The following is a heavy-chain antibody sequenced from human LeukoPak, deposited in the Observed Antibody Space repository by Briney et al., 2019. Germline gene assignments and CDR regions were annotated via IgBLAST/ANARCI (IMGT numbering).Heavy chain of an antibody. D-gene: IGHD6-13*01. V-gene: IGHV3-49*04. CDR2: IRSKAYGGTT. CDR3: TRGSGNSSSWYAYYYYYYMDV. J-gene: IGHJ6*03. Sequence: GGSLRLSCTASGFTFGDYAMSWVRQAPGKGLEWVGFIRSKAYGGTTEYAASVKGRFTISRDDSKSIAYLQMNSLKTEDTAVYYCTRGSGNSSSWYAYYYYYYMDVWGKGTTVTVSS. CDR1: GFTFGDYA.